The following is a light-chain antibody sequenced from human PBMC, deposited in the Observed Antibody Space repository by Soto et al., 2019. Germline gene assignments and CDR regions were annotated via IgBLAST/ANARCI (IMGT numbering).Light chain of an antibody. CDR3: QQSYSTPIT. CDR1: QSISSY. CDR2: AAS. Sequence: DIQMHPSPSSLSASLGDRVTITCRASQSISSYLNWYQQKPGKAPKLLIYAASSLQSGVPSRFSGSGSGTDFTLTISSLQPEDFATYYCQQSYSTPITFGQGTRLEIK. V-gene: IGKV1-39*01. J-gene: IGKJ5*01.